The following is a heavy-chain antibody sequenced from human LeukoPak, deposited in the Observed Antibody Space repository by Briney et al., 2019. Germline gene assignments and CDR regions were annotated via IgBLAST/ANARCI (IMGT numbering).Heavy chain of an antibody. Sequence: GGSLRLSCRPSGFTFNRRGMHWVRHAPGKGLEWVAFIRYDGGETFYADFVKGRFTISRDNSKNTLSLQLNRLRPEDTALYYCAKDGDDCIDYWGPGTLVTVSS. V-gene: IGHV3-30*02. CDR3: AKDGDDCIDY. J-gene: IGHJ4*02. D-gene: IGHD2-21*01. CDR2: IRYDGGET. CDR1: GFTFNRRG.